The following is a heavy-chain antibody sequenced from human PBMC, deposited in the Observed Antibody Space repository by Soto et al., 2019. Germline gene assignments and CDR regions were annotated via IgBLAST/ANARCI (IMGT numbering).Heavy chain of an antibody. Sequence: EVQLLESGGGLVQPGGSLRLSCAGSGFMFSTYAMSWVRQAPGKGLEWVSGTGGSGGVTYYADYVKGRFAGSRDNSKNTLYLPMSSLRAGDTAVYYCAKGHPPDSYGYFSPEDDAFDIWGQGTMVTVSS. V-gene: IGHV3-23*01. D-gene: IGHD5-18*01. CDR3: AKGHPPDSYGYFSPEDDAFDI. CDR1: GFMFSTYA. CDR2: TGGSGGVT. J-gene: IGHJ3*02.